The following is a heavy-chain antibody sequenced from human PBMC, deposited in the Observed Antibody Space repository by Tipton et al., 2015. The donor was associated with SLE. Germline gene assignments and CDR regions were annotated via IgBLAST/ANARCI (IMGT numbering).Heavy chain of an antibody. D-gene: IGHD6-13*01. CDR3: ARGGGDSSSCQDFDH. V-gene: IGHV4-39*07. CDR2: IDYGGST. CDR1: GGSISSGGYY. J-gene: IGHJ4*02. Sequence: TLSLTCTVSGGSISSGGYYWSWIRQPPGKGLEWIGNIDYGGSTYYNPSLKSRVTMSVDMPNNQFSLKLTSVTAADTAVYYCARGGGDSSSCQDFDHWGQGNSVTVSS.